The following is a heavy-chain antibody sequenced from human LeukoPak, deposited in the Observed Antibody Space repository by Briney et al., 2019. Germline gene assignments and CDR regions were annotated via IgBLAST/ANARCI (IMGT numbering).Heavy chain of an antibody. D-gene: IGHD2-2*01. CDR1: GFIFSSYS. CDR3: AREFPPHCSSTSCYPDH. CDR2: ISSSTRRI. Sequence: GGSLRLSCQASGFIFSSYSLNWVRQAPGKGLEWVAYISSSTRRIYYADSVKGRFTISRDSAKNSLYLQMDSLRDEDTAMYYCAREFPPHCSSTSCYPDHWGQGTLVTVAS. J-gene: IGHJ5*02. V-gene: IGHV3-48*02.